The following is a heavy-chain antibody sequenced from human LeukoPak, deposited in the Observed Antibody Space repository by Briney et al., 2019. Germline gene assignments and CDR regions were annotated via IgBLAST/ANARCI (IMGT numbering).Heavy chain of an antibody. CDR2: IYLGVST. J-gene: IGHJ6*04. Sequence: SETLSLTCTISGDSLGTYYWTWIRQPPGKGLEWIGYIYLGVSTNYNPSLKSRVTLSVDTSKNQFSLRLTSLTAADKATYYCARWALTGYYADVWGTGTTVIVSS. D-gene: IGHD2-2*01. V-gene: IGHV4-4*09. CDR3: ARWALTGYYADV. CDR1: GDSLGTYY.